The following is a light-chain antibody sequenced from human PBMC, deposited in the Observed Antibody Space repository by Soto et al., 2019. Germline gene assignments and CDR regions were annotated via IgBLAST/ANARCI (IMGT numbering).Light chain of an antibody. V-gene: IGLV2-8*01. CDR2: EVS. J-gene: IGLJ2*01. CDR1: SSDVGGYNY. CDR3: NSYAGSNRVV. Sequence: QSALTQPPSASGSPGQSVTISCTGNSSDVGGYNYVSWYQQYPGKAPKLMIYEVSKRPSGVPDRFSGSNSGNTASLTVSGLQADDEADYYCNSYAGSNRVVFGGGTKLTVL.